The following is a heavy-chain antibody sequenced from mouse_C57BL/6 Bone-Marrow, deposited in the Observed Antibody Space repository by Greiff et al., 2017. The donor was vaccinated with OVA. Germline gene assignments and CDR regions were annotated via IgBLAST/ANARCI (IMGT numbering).Heavy chain of an antibody. CDR1: GFTFSDYY. Sequence: EVQRVESEGGLVQPGSSMKLSCTASGFTFSDYYMAWVRQVPEKGLEWVANINYDGSSTYYLDSLKSRFIISRDNAKNILYLQMSSLKSEDTATYYSAREGSPFYYAMDYWGQGASVTVSS. V-gene: IGHV5-16*01. CDR3: AREGSPFYYAMDY. J-gene: IGHJ4*01. D-gene: IGHD1-1*01. CDR2: INYDGSST.